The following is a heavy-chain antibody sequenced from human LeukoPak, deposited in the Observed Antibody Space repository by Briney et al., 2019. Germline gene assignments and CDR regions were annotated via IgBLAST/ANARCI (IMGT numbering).Heavy chain of an antibody. CDR3: ATVPLRDATPGPGY. D-gene: IGHD5-24*01. J-gene: IGHJ4*02. CDR2: FDPEDDDT. V-gene: IGHV1-24*01. CDR1: GYTLTELS. Sequence: ASVKVSCKVSGYTLTELSMHWVRQAPGKGLEWMGGFDPEDDDTIYAEKFQDRVTLTADTSTDTAYMELSSLRSEDTAVYYCATVPLRDATPGPGYWGQGTLVTVSS.